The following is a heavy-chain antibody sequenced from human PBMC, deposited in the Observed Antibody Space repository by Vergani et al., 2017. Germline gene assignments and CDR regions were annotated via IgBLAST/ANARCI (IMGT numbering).Heavy chain of an antibody. J-gene: IGHJ2*01. Sequence: EVQLVESGGGLVQPGGSLRLSCAASGFTFSSYDMHWVRQATGKGLEWVSAIGTAGDTYYPGSVKGRFTISRENAKNSLYLQMNSLRAGDTAVYYCARAPYLGYCSGGSCYSEYWYFDLWGRGTLVTVSS. V-gene: IGHV3-13*01. D-gene: IGHD2-15*01. CDR3: ARAPYLGYCSGGSCYSEYWYFDL. CDR1: GFTFSSYD. CDR2: IGTAGDT.